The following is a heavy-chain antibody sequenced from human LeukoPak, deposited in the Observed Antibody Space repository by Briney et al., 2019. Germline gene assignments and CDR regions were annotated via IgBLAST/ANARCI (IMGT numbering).Heavy chain of an antibody. J-gene: IGHJ5*02. CDR3: AHSLWFGDHENWFDP. Sequence: SGPTLVHPPQTLTLTCTFSGFSLSTSGVGVGWIRQPPGKALEWLALIYWDDDKRYSPSLKSRLTITKDTSKNQVVLTMTNMDPVDTATYYCAHSLWFGDHENWFDPWGQGTLVTVSS. D-gene: IGHD3-10*01. V-gene: IGHV2-5*02. CDR1: GFSLSTSGVG. CDR2: IYWDDDK.